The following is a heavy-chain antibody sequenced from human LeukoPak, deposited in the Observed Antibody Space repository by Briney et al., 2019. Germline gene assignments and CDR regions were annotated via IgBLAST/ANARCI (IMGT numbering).Heavy chain of an antibody. CDR2: ISAYNGNT. CDR3: ARDQEQWPYYFDY. V-gene: IGHV1-18*01. Sequence: GASVKVSCKASGYTLSIYGISWVRQAPGQGLEWMGWISAYNGNTNYAQKFQGRVTMMTDTSTSTAYMELRSLRSDDTAVYYYARDQEQWPYYFDYWGQGTLVTVSS. CDR1: GYTLSIYG. J-gene: IGHJ4*02. D-gene: IGHD6-19*01.